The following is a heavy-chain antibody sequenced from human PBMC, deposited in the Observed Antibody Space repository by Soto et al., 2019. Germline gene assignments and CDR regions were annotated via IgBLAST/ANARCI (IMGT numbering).Heavy chain of an antibody. CDR3: ARAGYDRDGGGYYYFDY. V-gene: IGHV4-31*03. Sequence: PSETLSLTCTVSGGSIGSGSYYWSWIRQHPGKGLEWIGHINYSGSTFYIPSLKSRVTTSIDTSTNQFSLKLSSVTAADTAVYYCARAGYDRDGGGYYYFDYWGKGTLVTVSS. CDR2: INYSGST. J-gene: IGHJ4*02. D-gene: IGHD3-22*01. CDR1: GGSIGSGSYY.